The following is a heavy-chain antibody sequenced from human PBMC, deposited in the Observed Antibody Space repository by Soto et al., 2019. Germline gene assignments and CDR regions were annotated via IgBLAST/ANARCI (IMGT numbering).Heavy chain of an antibody. V-gene: IGHV1-69*01. D-gene: IGHD6-19*01. J-gene: IGHJ4*02. Sequence: QVQLVQSGAEVKKPGSSVKVSCKASGGIFSSYAISWVRQAPGQGLEWMGGIIPIFGTANYAQKFQGRVTITADESTSTAYMELSSLRSEDTAVYYCARVGYSSGWYYFDYWGQGTLVTVSS. CDR2: IIPIFGTA. CDR1: GGIFSSYA. CDR3: ARVGYSSGWYYFDY.